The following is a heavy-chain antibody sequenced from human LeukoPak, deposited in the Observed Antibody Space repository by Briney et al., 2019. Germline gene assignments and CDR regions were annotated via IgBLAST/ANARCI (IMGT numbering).Heavy chain of an antibody. Sequence: GASVKVSCKASGYTFTSYGISWVRQAPGQGLDWMGWISAYNGNTNYAQKLQGRVTMTTDTSTNTAYMELRSLRSDDTAVYYCAREGPYYDFWSGYYHYNWFDPWGQGTLVTVSS. CDR2: ISAYNGNT. D-gene: IGHD3-3*01. CDR1: GYTFTSYG. CDR3: AREGPYYDFWSGYYHYNWFDP. J-gene: IGHJ5*02. V-gene: IGHV1-18*01.